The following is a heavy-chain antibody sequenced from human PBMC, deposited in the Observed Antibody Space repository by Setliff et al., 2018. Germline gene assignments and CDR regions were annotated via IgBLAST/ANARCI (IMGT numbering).Heavy chain of an antibody. V-gene: IGHV4-61*09. CDR3: ARARNVAARLFDS. Sequence: PSETLSLTCTVSGDSISSRTYYWSWIRQPAGKGLEWIGHIYTSWSTIYNPSLKSRLTISLDTSKNQFSLNLSSVTAADTAVYYCARARNVAARLFDSWGQGTLVTVSS. CDR2: IYTSWST. D-gene: IGHD6-6*01. CDR1: GDSISSRTYY. J-gene: IGHJ4*02.